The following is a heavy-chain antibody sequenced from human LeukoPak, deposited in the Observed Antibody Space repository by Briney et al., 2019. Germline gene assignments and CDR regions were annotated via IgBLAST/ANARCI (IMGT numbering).Heavy chain of an antibody. Sequence: GGSLRLSCAASGFTVSSNYMSWVRQAPGKGLEWVGRIRNKANSYTTEYAASVKGRFTISRDDSKNSLYLQMNSLKTEDTAVYYCARAAGSYPFDYWGQGTLVTVSS. CDR3: ARAAGSYPFDY. CDR2: IRNKANSYTT. V-gene: IGHV3-72*01. CDR1: GFTVSSNY. D-gene: IGHD1-26*01. J-gene: IGHJ4*02.